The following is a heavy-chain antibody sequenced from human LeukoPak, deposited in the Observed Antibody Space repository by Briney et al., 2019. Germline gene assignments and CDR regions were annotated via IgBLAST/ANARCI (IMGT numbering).Heavy chain of an antibody. Sequence: GGSLRLSCAASGFTFDDYGMSWVRQAPGKGLEWVSGINWNGGSTGYADSEKGRFTISRDNAKNSLYLQMNSLRAEDTALYYCARHYYDSSGYYLPRYFDLWGRGTLVTVSS. J-gene: IGHJ2*01. CDR1: GFTFDDYG. V-gene: IGHV3-20*04. CDR2: INWNGGST. CDR3: ARHYYDSSGYYLPRYFDL. D-gene: IGHD3-22*01.